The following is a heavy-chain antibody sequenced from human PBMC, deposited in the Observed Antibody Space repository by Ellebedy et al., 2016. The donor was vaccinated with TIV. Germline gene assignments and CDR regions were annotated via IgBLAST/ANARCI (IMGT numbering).Heavy chain of an antibody. Sequence: MPSETLSLTCTVSGGSISSYYWSWIRQPPGKGLEWIGYIYYSGSTNYNPSLKSLVTISVDTSKNQFSLKLSSVTAADTAGYYWAGSPQAADTDYWGQGTLVTGSS. V-gene: IGHV4-59*12. CDR1: GGSISSYY. CDR2: IYYSGST. J-gene: IGHJ4*02. CDR3: AGSPQAADTDY. D-gene: IGHD6-13*01.